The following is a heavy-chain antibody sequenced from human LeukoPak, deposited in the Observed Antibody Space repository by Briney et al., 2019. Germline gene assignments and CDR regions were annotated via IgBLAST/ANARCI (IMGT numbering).Heavy chain of an antibody. CDR1: GGSISSYY. CDR3: ARPEGYGDYDQYAFDI. V-gene: IGHV4-59*08. CDR2: IYYSGST. D-gene: IGHD4-17*01. Sequence: TSETLSLTCTVSGGSISSYYWSWIRQPPGKGLEWIGYIYYSGSTNYNPSLKSRVTISVDTSKNQFSLKLSSVTAADTAVYYCARPEGYGDYDQYAFDIWGQGTMVTVSS. J-gene: IGHJ3*02.